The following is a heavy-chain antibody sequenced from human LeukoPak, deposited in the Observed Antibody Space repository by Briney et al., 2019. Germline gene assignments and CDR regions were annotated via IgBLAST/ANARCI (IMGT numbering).Heavy chain of an antibody. D-gene: IGHD1-26*01. CDR2: IYYRGST. CDR1: GGAITSNY. Sequence: PSETLSLTCTVSGGAITSNYWSWIRQPPGKGRQWIGYIYYRGSTNYNPSLKSRVTISLNTSKRQLSLNLSSVTAADTAVYYCARHGSGSLIDYWGHGTLVTVSS. CDR3: ARHGSGSLIDY. V-gene: IGHV4-59*08. J-gene: IGHJ4*01.